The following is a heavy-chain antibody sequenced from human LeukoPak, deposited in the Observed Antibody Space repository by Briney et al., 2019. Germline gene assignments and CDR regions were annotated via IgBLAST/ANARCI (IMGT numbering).Heavy chain of an antibody. D-gene: IGHD5-24*01. CDR2: INPNSGGT. V-gene: IGHV1-2*02. CDR3: ARPRDGYNYEAFDI. CDR1: GYTFTDYY. Sequence: ASVKVSCKASGYTFTDYYMHWVRQAPGQGLEWMGWINPNSGGTYYAQKFQGRVTMTRDTSISAACMEVSSLTSDDTGVYYCARPRDGYNYEAFDIWGQGTVVTVSS. J-gene: IGHJ3*02.